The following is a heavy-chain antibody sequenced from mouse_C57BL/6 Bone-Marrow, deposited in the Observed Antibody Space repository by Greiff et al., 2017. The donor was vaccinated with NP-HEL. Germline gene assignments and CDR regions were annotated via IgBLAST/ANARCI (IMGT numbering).Heavy chain of an antibody. V-gene: IGHV5-4*03. D-gene: IGHD1-1*01. J-gene: IGHJ2*01. CDR3: ARGGTTVVATVDY. Sequence: EVKLMESGGGLVKPGGSLKLSCAASGFTFSSYAMSWVRQTPEKRLEWVATISDGGSYTYYPDNVKGRFTISRDNAKNNLYLQMSHLKSEDTAMYYCARGGTTVVATVDYWGQGTTLTVSS. CDR1: GFTFSSYA. CDR2: ISDGGSYT.